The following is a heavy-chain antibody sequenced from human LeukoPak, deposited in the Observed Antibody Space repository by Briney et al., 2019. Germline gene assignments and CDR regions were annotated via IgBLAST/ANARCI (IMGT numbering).Heavy chain of an antibody. Sequence: SETLSLTCTVSGGSISSSSYYWGWIRQPPGKGLEWIGSIYYSGGTYYNPSLKSRVTISVDTSKNQFSLKLSSVTAADTAVYYCARQAVAGTFDYWGQGTLVTVSS. CDR2: IYYSGGT. CDR1: GGSISSSSYY. V-gene: IGHV4-39*01. CDR3: ARQAVAGTFDY. D-gene: IGHD6-19*01. J-gene: IGHJ4*02.